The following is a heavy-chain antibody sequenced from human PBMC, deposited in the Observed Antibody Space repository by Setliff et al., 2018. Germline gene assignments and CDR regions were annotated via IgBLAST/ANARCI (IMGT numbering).Heavy chain of an antibody. CDR3: ARGGGSSSWYDAFDI. CDR1: GYTFTGYY. V-gene: IGHV1-2*02. J-gene: IGHJ3*02. Sequence: APVKVSCKASGYTFTGYYMHWVRQAPGQGLEWMGWINPNSGGTNYAQKFQGRVTMTRDTSISTAYMELSRLRSDDTAVYYCARGGGSSSWYDAFDIWGQGTMVTVSS. CDR2: INPNSGGT. D-gene: IGHD6-13*01.